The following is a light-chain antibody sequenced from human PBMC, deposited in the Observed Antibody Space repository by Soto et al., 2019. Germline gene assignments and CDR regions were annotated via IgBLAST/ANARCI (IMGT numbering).Light chain of an antibody. CDR2: GAS. CDR1: QSVSSSY. J-gene: IGKJ1*01. Sequence: EILMTESPATRSWSPGERATLSCRASQSVSSSYLSWYQQKPGQAPRLLIYGASSRATGIPDRFSGSGSGTDFTLTISRLEPEDFAVYYCQQYGSLPRTFGQGTKVDIK. V-gene: IGKV3-20*01. CDR3: QQYGSLPRT.